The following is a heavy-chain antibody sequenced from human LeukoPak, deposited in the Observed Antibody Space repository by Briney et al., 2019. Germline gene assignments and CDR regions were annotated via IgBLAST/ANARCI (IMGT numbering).Heavy chain of an antibody. CDR3: AKDAGELSLITENWFDP. Sequence: PGRSLRLSCAASGFTFSSYGMHWVRQPPGKGLEWVAVISYDGSNKYYADSVKGRFTISRDNSKNTLYLQMNSLRAEDTAVYYCAKDAGELSLITENWFDPWGQGTLVTVSS. V-gene: IGHV3-30*18. J-gene: IGHJ5*02. CDR2: ISYDGSNK. CDR1: GFTFSSYG. D-gene: IGHD3-16*02.